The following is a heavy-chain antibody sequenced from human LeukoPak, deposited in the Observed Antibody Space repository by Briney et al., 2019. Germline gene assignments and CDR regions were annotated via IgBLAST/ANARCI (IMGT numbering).Heavy chain of an antibody. CDR3: AKDPSPYCGGDCPQYFQH. CDR1: GFTFSSYG. J-gene: IGHJ1*01. Sequence: GGTLRLSCAAPGFTFSSYGMSWVRQAPGKGLEWVSAISGSGGSTYYADSVRGRFTISRDNSKNTLYLQMNSLRAEDTAVYYCAKDPSPYCGGDCPQYFQHWGQGTLVTVSS. D-gene: IGHD2-21*02. V-gene: IGHV3-23*01. CDR2: ISGSGGST.